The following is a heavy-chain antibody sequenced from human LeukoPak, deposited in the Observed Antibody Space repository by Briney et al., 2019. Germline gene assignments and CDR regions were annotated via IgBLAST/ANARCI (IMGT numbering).Heavy chain of an antibody. J-gene: IGHJ4*02. D-gene: IGHD3-9*01. CDR1: GFTFSSYS. CDR3: AGDYDILTGYLNPALDY. V-gene: IGHV3-21*01. CDR2: ISSSSSYI. Sequence: GGSLRLSCAASGFTFSSYSMNWVRQAPGKGLEWVSSISSSSSYIYYADSVKGRFTISRDNAKNSLYLQMNSLRAEDTAVYYCAGDYDILTGYLNPALDYWGQGTLVTVSS.